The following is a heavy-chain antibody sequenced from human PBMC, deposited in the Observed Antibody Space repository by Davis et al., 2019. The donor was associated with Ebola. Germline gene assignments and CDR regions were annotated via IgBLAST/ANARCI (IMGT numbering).Heavy chain of an antibody. J-gene: IGHJ4*02. CDR2: FSYDGSDT. CDR1: AFTFSSYD. Sequence: PGGSLRLSCSASAFTFSSYDMHLVRQAPGQGLEWVAAFSYDGSDTYYGDSVKGRFTISRDNSRNTVYLQMWSLTIEDTAVYYCAGKDYYFDCWGQGTLVTASS. CDR3: AGKDYYFDC. V-gene: IGHV3-30*03.